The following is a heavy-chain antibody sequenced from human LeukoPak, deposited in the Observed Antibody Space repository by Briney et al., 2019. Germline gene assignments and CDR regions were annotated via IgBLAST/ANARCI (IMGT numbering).Heavy chain of an antibody. Sequence: PGGSLRLSCAASGFTFSSYWMHWVRQAPGKGLVWVSRINSDGSSTSYADSAKGRFTISRDNAKNTLYLQMNSLRAEDTAVYYCARRGYSYGFGYWGQGTLVTVSS. CDR1: GFTFSSYW. J-gene: IGHJ4*02. D-gene: IGHD5-18*01. CDR2: INSDGSST. V-gene: IGHV3-74*01. CDR3: ARRGYSYGFGY.